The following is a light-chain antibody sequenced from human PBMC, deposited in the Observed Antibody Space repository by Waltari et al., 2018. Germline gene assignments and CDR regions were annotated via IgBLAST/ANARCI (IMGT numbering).Light chain of an antibody. CDR2: PAS. CDR3: QQYNNWPGT. Sequence: CRASQRVGSNLAWYQHKPGQSPRLLIYPASTTAAGIPARFSGSGSGTEFTLTISSLQSEDFAIYYCQQYNNWPGTFGQGTRVEIK. V-gene: IGKV3-15*01. J-gene: IGKJ1*01. CDR1: QRVGSN.